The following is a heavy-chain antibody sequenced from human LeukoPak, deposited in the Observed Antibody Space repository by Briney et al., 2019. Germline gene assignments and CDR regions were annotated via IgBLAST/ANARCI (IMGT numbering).Heavy chain of an antibody. CDR2: IYYSGST. Sequence: PSETLSLTCTVSGGSISSYYWSWIRQPPGKELEWIGYIYYSGSTNYNPSLKSRVTISVDTSKNQFSLKLSSVTAADTAVYYCARDLGLYYFDYWGQGTLVTASS. V-gene: IGHV4-59*01. CDR3: ARDLGLYYFDY. J-gene: IGHJ4*02. CDR1: GGSISSYY.